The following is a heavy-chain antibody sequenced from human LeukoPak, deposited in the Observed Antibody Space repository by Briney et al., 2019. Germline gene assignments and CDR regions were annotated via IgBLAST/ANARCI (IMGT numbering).Heavy chain of an antibody. CDR2: VHLSGRT. CDR3: AREGGPYRPLDY. CDR1: SGSISSTNW. V-gene: IGHV4-4*02. Sequence: SGTLSLTCGVSSGSISSTNWRTWVRQPPGEGLEWIGEVHLSGRTNYNPSLESRVTMSVDMSENHISLKLTSVTAADTAVYYCAREGGPYRPLDYSGQGTLVTVSS. J-gene: IGHJ4*02.